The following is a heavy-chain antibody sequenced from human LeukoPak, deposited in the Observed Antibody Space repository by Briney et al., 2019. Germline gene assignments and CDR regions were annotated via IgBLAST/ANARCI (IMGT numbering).Heavy chain of an antibody. V-gene: IGHV4-31*03. Sequence: SSQTLSLTCTVSGVSISGGNYFWSWIRQHPGKGLEWIGYIYDSGSTYYNPSLKSRVTISVDTSKNQFSLKLSSVTAADTAVYYCARDRVVVPAATRRDWFNPWGQGTLVTVSS. CDR2: IYDSGST. J-gene: IGHJ5*02. CDR3: ARDRVVVPAATRRDWFNP. D-gene: IGHD2-2*01. CDR1: GVSISGGNYF.